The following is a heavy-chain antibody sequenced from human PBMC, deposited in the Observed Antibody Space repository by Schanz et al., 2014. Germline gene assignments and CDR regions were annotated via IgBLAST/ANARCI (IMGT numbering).Heavy chain of an antibody. V-gene: IGHV1-8*02. CDR3: ATMWGYCTATACQILEVLDV. CDR1: GYTFTSYG. Sequence: QVQLVQSGAEVKKPGASVKVSCKASGYTFTSYGISWVRQAPGQGLEWMGWISPYNGNTGYAQKFQGRVTMTRNTSISTAYMELSSLRSEDTAVYYCATMWGYCTATACQILEVLDVWGQGTMVTVSS. CDR2: ISPYNGNT. D-gene: IGHD2-8*02. J-gene: IGHJ3*01.